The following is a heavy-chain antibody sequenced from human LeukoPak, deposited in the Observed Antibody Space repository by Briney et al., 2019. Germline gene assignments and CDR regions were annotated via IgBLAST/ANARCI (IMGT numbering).Heavy chain of an antibody. CDR3: ATLRDWNLLFDY. J-gene: IGHJ4*02. Sequence: ASVKVSCKVSGYTLTELSMHWVRQAPGKGLEWMGGFDPEDGETIYAQKFQGRVTMTEGTSTDTAYMEPSSLRSEDTAVYYCATLRDWNLLFDYWGQGTLVTVSS. CDR2: FDPEDGET. D-gene: IGHD1-7*01. CDR1: GYTLTELS. V-gene: IGHV1-24*01.